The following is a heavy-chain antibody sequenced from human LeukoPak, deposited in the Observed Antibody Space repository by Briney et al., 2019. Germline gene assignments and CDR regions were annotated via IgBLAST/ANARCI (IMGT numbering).Heavy chain of an antibody. CDR2: IYYSGST. Sequence: SETLSLTCTVSGGSISSSSYYWGWIRQPPGKGLEWIGSIYYSGSTYYNPSLKSRVTISVDTSKNQFSLKLSSVTAADTAVYYCAGVPTTQYYYDSSDYWGQGTLVTVSS. CDR1: GGSISSSSYY. V-gene: IGHV4-39*07. CDR3: AGVPTTQYYYDSSDY. D-gene: IGHD3-22*01. J-gene: IGHJ4*02.